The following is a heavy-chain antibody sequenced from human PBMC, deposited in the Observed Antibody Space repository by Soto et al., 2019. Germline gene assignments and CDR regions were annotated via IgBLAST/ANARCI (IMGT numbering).Heavy chain of an antibody. V-gene: IGHV4-30-4*08. CDR3: AREDDGGDTLDV. Sequence: SETLSLTCSVSGGSISSEYYHRTWIPQSPERGLEWIGYIHHSGSILYNPSLKSRVTISVDTSKNQFSLHLSSVTAADTAVYFCAREDDGGDTLDVWGQGTTVTVSS. J-gene: IGHJ6*02. D-gene: IGHD4-17*01. CDR2: IHHSGSI. CDR1: GGSISSEYYH.